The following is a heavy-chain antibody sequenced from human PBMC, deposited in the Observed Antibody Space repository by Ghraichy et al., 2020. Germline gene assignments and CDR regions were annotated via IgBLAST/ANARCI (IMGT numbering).Heavy chain of an antibody. CDR2: VYSSGNA. Sequence: SETLPLTCTVSGVSINTYSWSWIRQPAGKGLEWIGRVYSSGNANYSPSLKSRVTMSVDTSKNQFSLELNSVTAADTAVYYCARDPEVWGQGTLVTVSS. V-gene: IGHV4-4*07. CDR3: ARDPEV. J-gene: IGHJ4*02. CDR1: GVSINTYS. D-gene: IGHD1-14*01.